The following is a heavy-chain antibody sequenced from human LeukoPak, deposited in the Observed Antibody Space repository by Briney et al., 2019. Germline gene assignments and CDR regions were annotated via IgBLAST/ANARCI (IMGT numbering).Heavy chain of an antibody. Sequence: GGSLRLSCAASGFTFSTYSMNWVRQAPGKGLKWVSSISSGSSYIYYADSVKGRFTISRDNAKNSLYLQMNSLRAEDTAVYYCARDLYCSGGSCAGYFDYWGQGTLVTVSS. V-gene: IGHV3-21*01. D-gene: IGHD2-15*01. CDR3: ARDLYCSGGSCAGYFDY. CDR1: GFTFSTYS. CDR2: ISSGSSYI. J-gene: IGHJ4*02.